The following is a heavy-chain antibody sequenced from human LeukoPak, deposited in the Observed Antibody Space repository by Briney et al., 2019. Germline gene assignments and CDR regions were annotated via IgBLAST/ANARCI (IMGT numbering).Heavy chain of an antibody. CDR3: AKEKLVLVGAFDY. Sequence: PGGSLRLSCAASGFTFSSYAMHWVRQAPGKGLEWVAAISGSGGSTYYADSVKGRFTISRDNSKNTLYLQMNSLRAEDTAVYYCAKEKLVLVGAFDYWGQGTLVTVSS. D-gene: IGHD6-13*01. CDR2: ISGSGGST. J-gene: IGHJ4*02. CDR1: GFTFSSYA. V-gene: IGHV3-23*01.